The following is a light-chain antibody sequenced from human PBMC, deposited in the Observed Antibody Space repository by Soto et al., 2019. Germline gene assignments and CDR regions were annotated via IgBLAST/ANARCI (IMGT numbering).Light chain of an antibody. CDR2: GTS. Sequence: EIVLTQSPGTLSLSPGERATLSCRATQSLSSSYLAWYQQKPGQAPTLLIYGTSIRATGIPDRFSGSGSGTDFTLTITRLEPEDFAVYYCQRFGTSPPWTFGQGTKVDIK. J-gene: IGKJ1*01. CDR3: QRFGTSPPWT. V-gene: IGKV3-20*01. CDR1: QSLSSSY.